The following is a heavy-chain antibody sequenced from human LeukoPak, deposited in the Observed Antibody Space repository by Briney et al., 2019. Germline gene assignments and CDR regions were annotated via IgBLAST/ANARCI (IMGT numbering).Heavy chain of an antibody. CDR1: GFTFSDYY. J-gene: IGHJ4*02. D-gene: IGHD6-13*01. CDR2: ISSSGSTI. Sequence: GGSLRLSCAASGFTFSDYYVSWIRQAPGKGLEWVSYISSSGSTIYYADSVKGRFTISRDNAKNSLYLQMNSLRAEDTAVYYCARDIAAAAPRVWGQGTLVTVSS. CDR3: ARDIAAAAPRV. V-gene: IGHV3-11*01.